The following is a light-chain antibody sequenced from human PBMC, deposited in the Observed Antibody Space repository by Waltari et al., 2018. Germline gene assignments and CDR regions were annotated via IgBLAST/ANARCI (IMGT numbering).Light chain of an antibody. V-gene: IGKV2-29*02. CDR3: MQGRHLPPT. J-gene: IGKJ1*01. Sequence: DIVIKQTPRSLSVPPGQPASISCTTTQSLLHRGGQTYLYWYLHKPGQSPQLLIYEVSSRVSGVPDSFSGRGSGTDFSLKISRVEAEDVGVYYCMQGRHLPPTFGQGTKVEIK. CDR2: EVS. CDR1: QSLLHRGGQTY.